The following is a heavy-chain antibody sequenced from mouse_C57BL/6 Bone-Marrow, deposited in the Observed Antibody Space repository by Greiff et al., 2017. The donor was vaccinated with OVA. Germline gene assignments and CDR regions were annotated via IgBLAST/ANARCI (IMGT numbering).Heavy chain of an antibody. V-gene: IGHV1-63*01. CDR3: ARSEDGYLLFDY. Sequence: LVESGAELVRPGTSVKMSCKASGYTFTNYWIGWAKQRPGHGLEWIGDIYPGGGYTNYNEKFKGKATLTADKSSSTAYMQFSSLTSEDSAIYYCARSEDGYLLFDYWGQGTTLTVSS. CDR2: IYPGGGYT. J-gene: IGHJ2*01. D-gene: IGHD2-3*01. CDR1: GYTFTNYW.